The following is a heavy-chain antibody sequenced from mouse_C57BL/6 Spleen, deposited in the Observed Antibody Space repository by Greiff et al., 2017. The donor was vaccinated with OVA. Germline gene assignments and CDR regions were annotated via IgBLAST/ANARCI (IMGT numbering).Heavy chain of an antibody. CDR1: GFTFSDYG. V-gene: IGHV5-17*01. D-gene: IGHD4-1*01. Sequence: EVKVVESGGGLVKPGGSLKLSCAASGFTFSDYGMHWVRQAPEKGLEWVAYISSGSSTIYSADTVKGRFTISRDNAKNTLFLQMTSLRSEDTAMYYCARNWEGYFDYWGQGTTLTVSS. CDR2: ISSGSSTI. J-gene: IGHJ2*01. CDR3: ARNWEGYFDY.